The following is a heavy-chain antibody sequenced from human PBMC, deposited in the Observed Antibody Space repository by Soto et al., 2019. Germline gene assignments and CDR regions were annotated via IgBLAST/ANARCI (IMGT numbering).Heavy chain of an antibody. J-gene: IGHJ6*02. CDR1: GFTFSNAW. D-gene: IGHD7-27*01. CDR2: IKSKTDGGTT. CDR3: TTEWGYYYYGMDV. V-gene: IGHV3-15*01. Sequence: LRLSCAASGFTFSNAWMSWVRQAPGKGLEWVGRIKSKTDGGTTDYAAPVKGRFTISRDDSKNTLYLQMNSLKTEDTAVYYCTTEWGYYYYGMDVWGQGTTVTVSS.